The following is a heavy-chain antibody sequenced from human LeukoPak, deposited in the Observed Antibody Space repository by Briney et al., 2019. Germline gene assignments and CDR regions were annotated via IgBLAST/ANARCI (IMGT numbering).Heavy chain of an antibody. CDR3: AGPSPYGPFDY. CDR1: GYTFTSNY. J-gene: IGHJ4*02. D-gene: IGHD3-10*01. CDR2: INPRDGYT. Sequence: ASVKVSCKASGYTFTSNYIHWVRQAPGQGLEWMGIINPRDGYTSYAQKFQGRVTMTRDTSTSTVHMAVSSLRSEDTAVYYCAGPSPYGPFDYWGQGTLVTVSS. V-gene: IGHV1-46*01.